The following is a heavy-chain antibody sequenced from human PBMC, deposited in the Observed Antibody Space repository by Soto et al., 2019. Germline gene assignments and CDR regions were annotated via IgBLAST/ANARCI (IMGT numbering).Heavy chain of an antibody. CDR1: GFTFSSYA. CDR2: ISGSGGST. D-gene: IGHD3-3*01. J-gene: IGHJ6*02. V-gene: IGHV3-23*01. CDR3: AKDHNYDFWSGEYYYYGMDV. Sequence: GGSLRLSCAASGFTFSSYAMSWVRQAPGKGLGWVSAISGSGGSTYYADSVKGRFTISRDNSKNTLYLQMNSLRAEDTAVYYCAKDHNYDFWSGEYYYYGMDVWGQGTTVTVSS.